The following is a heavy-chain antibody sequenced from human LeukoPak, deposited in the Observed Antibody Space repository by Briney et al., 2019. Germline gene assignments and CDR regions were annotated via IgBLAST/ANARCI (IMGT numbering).Heavy chain of an antibody. Sequence: PSETLSLTCTVSGGSISSGGYSWSWIRQHPGKGLEWIGYIYYSGSTYYNPSLKSRVTISVDTSKNQFSLKLSSVTAADTAVYYRARHSGSYDNNWFDPWGQGTLVTVSS. V-gene: IGHV4-31*03. D-gene: IGHD1-26*01. CDR3: ARHSGSYDNNWFDP. CDR2: IYYSGST. CDR1: GGSISSGGYS. J-gene: IGHJ5*02.